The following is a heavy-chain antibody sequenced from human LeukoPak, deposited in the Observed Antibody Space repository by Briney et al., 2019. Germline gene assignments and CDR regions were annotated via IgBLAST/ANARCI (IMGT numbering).Heavy chain of an antibody. J-gene: IGHJ4*02. D-gene: IGHD1-26*01. CDR1: GFTFSSYS. V-gene: IGHV3-21*01. CDR2: ISSSSSYI. Sequence: GGSLRLSCAASGFTFSSYSMNWVRQAPGKGLEWVSSISSSSSYIYYADSVKGRFTISRDNARNSLYLQMNSLRAEDTAVYYCARGSVSYYTPNDCWGQGTLVTVSS. CDR3: ARGSVSYYTPNDC.